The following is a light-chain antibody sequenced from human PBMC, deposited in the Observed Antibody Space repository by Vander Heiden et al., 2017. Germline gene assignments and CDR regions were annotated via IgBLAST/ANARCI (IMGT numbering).Light chain of an antibody. V-gene: IGLV2-14*01. J-gene: IGLJ2*01. CDR3: SSYTKSSTLVI. CDR1: SSDGSSSDVGAYNF. Sequence: QSALTQPASVSGSPGQSIPISCTGTSSDGSSSDVGAYNFVSWYQQHPGKAPALMIYEVSKRPSGVSSRFSGSKSGNTASLTISGLQAEDEADYYCSSYTKSSTLVIFGGGTRVTVL. CDR2: EVS.